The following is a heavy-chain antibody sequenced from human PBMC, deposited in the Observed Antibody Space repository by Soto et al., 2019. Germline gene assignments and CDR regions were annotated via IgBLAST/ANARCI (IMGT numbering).Heavy chain of an antibody. CDR3: ARLGSGYHVLTGHYFCYYHAMDV. Sequence: QVQLVDSGGGVVQPGRSLRLSCTTSGFLFNTYAMHWVRQAPGKGLEWVAGMSHDGSSTYYADSVKGRFTISRDNSKNTLYLQMNSLRPEDTAVYYCARLGSGYHVLTGHYFCYYHAMDVWGQGTTVTVSS. CDR2: MSHDGSST. V-gene: IGHV3-30-3*01. CDR1: GFLFNTYA. D-gene: IGHD3-9*01. J-gene: IGHJ6*02.